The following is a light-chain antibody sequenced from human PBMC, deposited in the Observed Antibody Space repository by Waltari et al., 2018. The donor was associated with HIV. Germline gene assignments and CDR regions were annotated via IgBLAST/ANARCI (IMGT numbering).Light chain of an antibody. CDR2: DTF. Sequence: EIVLTQSPATLSLSPGERATLSCRASQSVSNNLAWYQHKPGQAPRPLIYDTFTRATGIPARFSGSGSGTDFTLTISSLEPEDFAVYYCQQRSNWPRGTFGQGTKLEIK. J-gene: IGKJ2*02. V-gene: IGKV3-11*01. CDR1: QSVSNN. CDR3: QQRSNWPRGT.